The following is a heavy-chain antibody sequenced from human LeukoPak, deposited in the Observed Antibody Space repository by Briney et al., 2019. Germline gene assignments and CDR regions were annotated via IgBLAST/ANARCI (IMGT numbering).Heavy chain of an antibody. J-gene: IGHJ4*02. CDR3: ARKYSSSWYRGAFDY. D-gene: IGHD6-13*01. CDR2: INPSGGST. V-gene: IGHV1-46*01. Sequence: ASVKVSCKASGYTFTSYYMHWVRQAPGQGLEWMGIINPSGGSTSYAQKFQGRVTMTRDTSTSTVYMELSSLRSEDTAVYYCARKYSSSWYRGAFDYWGQGTLVTVSS. CDR1: GYTFTSYY.